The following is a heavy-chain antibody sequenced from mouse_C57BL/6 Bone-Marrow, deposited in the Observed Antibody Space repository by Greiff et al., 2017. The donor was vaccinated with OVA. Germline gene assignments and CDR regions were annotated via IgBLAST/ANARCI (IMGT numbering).Heavy chain of an antibody. CDR1: GFTFSDYG. V-gene: IGHV5-17*01. CDR3: ARKGLRKGRNYFDY. J-gene: IGHJ2*01. CDR2: ISSGSSTI. D-gene: IGHD2-12*01. Sequence: EVKLVESGGGLVKPGGSLKLSCAASGFTFSDYGMHWVRQAPEKGLEWVAYISSGSSTIYYADTVTGRFTISRANDKNTLFLQKTSLRSEDTAMYYCARKGLRKGRNYFDYWGQGTTLTVSS.